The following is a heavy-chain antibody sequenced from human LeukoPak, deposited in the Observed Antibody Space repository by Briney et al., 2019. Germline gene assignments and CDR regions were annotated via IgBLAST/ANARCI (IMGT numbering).Heavy chain of an antibody. CDR2: IVVGSGNT. CDR1: GFTFTSSA. Sequence: SVTVSCTASGFTFTSSAMQWVRQARGQRLEWIGWIVVGSGNTNYAQKFQERVTITRDMSTSTAYMELSSLRSEDTAVYYCAADPGSSNFDYWGQGTLVTVSS. CDR3: AADPGSSNFDY. J-gene: IGHJ4*02. D-gene: IGHD6-13*01. V-gene: IGHV1-58*02.